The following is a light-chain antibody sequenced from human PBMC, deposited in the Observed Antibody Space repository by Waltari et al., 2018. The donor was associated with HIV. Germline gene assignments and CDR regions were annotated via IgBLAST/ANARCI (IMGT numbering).Light chain of an antibody. V-gene: IGLV1-40*01. CDR1: SSNIGAGFD. Sequence: HSVLTQPSSVSGAPGQRVTISCTGSSSNIGAGFDVPWYQHLPGTAPKLLIYSNSNRPSGVPDRFSGSKSGTSASLAITGLQAEDEADYYCQSYDSSLSALFGGGTKLTVL. J-gene: IGLJ2*01. CDR2: SNS. CDR3: QSYDSSLSAL.